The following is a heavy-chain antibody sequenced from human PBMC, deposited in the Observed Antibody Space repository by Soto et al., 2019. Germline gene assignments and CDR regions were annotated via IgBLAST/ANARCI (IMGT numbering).Heavy chain of an antibody. CDR2: INSDGSST. D-gene: IGHD5-18*01. J-gene: IGHJ4*02. V-gene: IGHV3-74*01. CDR1: GFTFSSYW. CDR3: ASSYGYNYGSY. Sequence: EVQLVEFGGGLVQPGVSLRLSCAASGFTFSSYWMHWVLQAPGKGLVWVSRINSDGSSTSYADSVKGRFTISRDNAKNTLYLQMNSLRAEDTAVYYCASSYGYNYGSYWGQGTLVTVSS.